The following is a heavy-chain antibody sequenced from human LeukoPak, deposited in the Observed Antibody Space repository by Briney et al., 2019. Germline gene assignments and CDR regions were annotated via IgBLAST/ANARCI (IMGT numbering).Heavy chain of an antibody. D-gene: IGHD2-21*02. CDR1: GVSINSHY. CDR2: IHHSGST. V-gene: IGHV4-59*08. J-gene: IGHJ4*02. Sequence: SETLSLTCTVSGVSINSHYWSWIRQPPGKGLEWIGYIHHSGSTNYNPSLKSRVTISVDTSKNQFSLKLSSVTAADTAIYHCARHWGDFDSTPFDYWGQETLVTVSS. CDR3: ARHWGDFDSTPFDY.